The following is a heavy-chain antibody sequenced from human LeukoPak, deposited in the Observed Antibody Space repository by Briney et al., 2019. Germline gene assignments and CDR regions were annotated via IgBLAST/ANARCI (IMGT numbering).Heavy chain of an antibody. CDR3: ASGPYGGGFDY. V-gene: IGHV4-59*06. CDR2: IYYSGST. Sequence: SETLSLTCTVSGGSISSYYWSWIRQPPGKGLEWIGYIYYSGSTYYNPSLKSRLIILVDTSKNQFSLRLSAVTAADTAVYYCASGPYGGGFDYWGQGTLVTVSS. CDR1: GGSISSYY. J-gene: IGHJ4*02. D-gene: IGHD4-23*01.